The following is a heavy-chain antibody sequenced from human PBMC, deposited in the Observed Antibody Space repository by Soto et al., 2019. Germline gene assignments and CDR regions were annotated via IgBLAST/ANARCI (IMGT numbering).Heavy chain of an antibody. CDR1: GFSLSTSGVG. V-gene: IGHV2-5*02. D-gene: IGHD2-21*02. CDR3: AHSRCGGDCLQSYSSHYYYGMDV. CDR2: IYWDDDK. J-gene: IGHJ6*02. Sequence: QITLKESGPTLVRPTQTLTLTCTFSGFSLSTSGVGVGWIRQPPGKALEWLALIYWDDDKRYSPSLKSRLTTTKDTYKNQVVLTMTNMDPVDTATYYCAHSRCGGDCLQSYSSHYYYGMDVWGQGTTVTVSS.